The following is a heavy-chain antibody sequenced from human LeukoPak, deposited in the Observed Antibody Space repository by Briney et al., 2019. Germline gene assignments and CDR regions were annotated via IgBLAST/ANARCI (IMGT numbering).Heavy chain of an antibody. J-gene: IGHJ4*02. D-gene: IGHD1-26*01. CDR2: ISGTGRTT. CDR3: ASSGTYRFDY. Sequence: PGGSLRLPRAASRFTFSNYNMNWVRQAPGKGPEWVAYISGTGRTTNYADSVRGRFTISRDNAKNSLYLQMNSLRDEDTAVYYCASSGTYRFDYWGQGTLVTVSS. CDR1: RFTFSNYN. V-gene: IGHV3-48*02.